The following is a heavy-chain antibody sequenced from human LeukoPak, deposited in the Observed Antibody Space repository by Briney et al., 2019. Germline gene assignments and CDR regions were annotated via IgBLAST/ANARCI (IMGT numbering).Heavy chain of an antibody. CDR3: ARGRGTMVRGVLDAFDI. J-gene: IGHJ3*02. V-gene: IGHV4-38-2*02. CDR2: IYHSGST. Sequence: SETLSLTCTVSGYSISSGYYWGWIRQPPGKGLEWIGSIYHSGSTYYNPSLKSRVTISVDTSKNQFSLKLSSVTAADTAVYYCARGRGTMVRGVLDAFDIWGQGTMVTVSS. D-gene: IGHD3-10*01. CDR1: GYSISSGYY.